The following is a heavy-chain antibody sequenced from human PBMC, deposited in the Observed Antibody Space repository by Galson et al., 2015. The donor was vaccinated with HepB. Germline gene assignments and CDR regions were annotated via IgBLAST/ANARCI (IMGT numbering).Heavy chain of an antibody. V-gene: IGHV3-33*08. Sequence: SLRLSCAASGFTFNSYVMHWVRQAPGKGLEWVAVIWYDGTNINYVDSVKGRFSISRDNSKNTLYLQMRSLRAEDTAVYFCARDGRDYITSSCYGGYGDAFDVWGQGTTVTVSS. CDR2: IWYDGTNI. J-gene: IGHJ3*01. CDR1: GFTFNSYV. D-gene: IGHD2-2*01. CDR3: ARDGRDYITSSCYGGYGDAFDV.